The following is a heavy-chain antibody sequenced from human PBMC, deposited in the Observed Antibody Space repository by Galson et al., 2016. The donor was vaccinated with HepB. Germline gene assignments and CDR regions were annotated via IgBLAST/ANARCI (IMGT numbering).Heavy chain of an antibody. CDR2: ISWNSGSI. D-gene: IGHD1-26*01. J-gene: IGHJ1*01. V-gene: IGHV3-9*01. Sequence: SLRLSCAASGFIFKDYAMHWVRQAPGKGLEWVSSISWNSGSIGYADSVKARFTISSDNAKNSLYLQMNSLRAEDTALYYCAQDKASMSVGATNFQHWGQGTLVTVSS. CDR1: GFIFKDYA. CDR3: AQDKASMSVGATNFQH.